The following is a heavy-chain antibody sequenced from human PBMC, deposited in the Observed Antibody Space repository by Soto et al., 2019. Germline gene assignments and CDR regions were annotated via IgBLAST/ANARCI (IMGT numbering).Heavy chain of an antibody. CDR3: ARDIAAAAQNYYYYGMDV. V-gene: IGHV1-46*01. J-gene: IGHJ6*02. CDR2: INPSGGST. CDR1: GYTFTSYY. D-gene: IGHD6-13*01. Sequence: ASVKVSCKASGYTFTSYYMHWVRQAPGQGLEWMGIINPSGGSTSYAQKFQGRVTMTRDTSTSTVYMELSSLRSEDTAVYYCARDIAAAAQNYYYYGMDVWGQGTTVTISS.